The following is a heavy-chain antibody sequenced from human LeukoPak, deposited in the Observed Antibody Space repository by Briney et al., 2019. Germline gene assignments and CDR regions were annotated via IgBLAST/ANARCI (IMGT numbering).Heavy chain of an antibody. Sequence: SGTLSLTCAVSGGSISSTNWWSWVRQPPGKGLEWIGEIYHSGSTNYNPSLKSQVTISVDKSKNQFFLKLSSVTAADTAVYYCARGPSIAAAGIATLLQHWGQGTLVTVSS. V-gene: IGHV4-4*02. J-gene: IGHJ1*01. CDR2: IYHSGST. D-gene: IGHD6-13*01. CDR1: GGSISSTNW. CDR3: ARGPSIAAAGIATLLQH.